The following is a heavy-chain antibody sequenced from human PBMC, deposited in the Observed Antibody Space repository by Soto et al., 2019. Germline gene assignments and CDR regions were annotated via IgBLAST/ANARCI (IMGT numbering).Heavy chain of an antibody. Sequence: QITLKESGPTLVKPTQTLTLTCTFSGFSLSTSGVGVGWIRQPPGKALEWLALIYWDDNKRYSPSLKSRLTITKDPSKNQVVLTVTNMDPVDTATYYCAHRRDSQGELLCEPWGRGTLVTVSS. CDR3: AHRRDSQGELLCEP. CDR2: IYWDDNK. V-gene: IGHV2-5*02. CDR1: GFSLSTSGVG. D-gene: IGHD2-21*02. J-gene: IGHJ5*02.